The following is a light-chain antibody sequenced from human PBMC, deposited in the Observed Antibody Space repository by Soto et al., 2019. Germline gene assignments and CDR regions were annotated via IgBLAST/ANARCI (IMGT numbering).Light chain of an antibody. CDR3: QQYTDWPKT. V-gene: IGKV3D-15*01. Sequence: EILMTQSPATLSVSPGEDVTLSCRASHSVSIELVWYQQRPGQAPRLLMYAASTRATGIPERFSGSGSGTEFTLKISRLQSEDFAVYYCQQYTDWPKTFGQGTK. CDR1: HSVSIE. CDR2: AAS. J-gene: IGKJ1*01.